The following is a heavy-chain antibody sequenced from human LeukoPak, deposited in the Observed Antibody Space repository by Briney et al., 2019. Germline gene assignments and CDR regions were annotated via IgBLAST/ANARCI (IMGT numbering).Heavy chain of an antibody. Sequence: ASVKVSCKASGYTFTSYGISWVRQAPGQGLEWMGWISTYNGNTIYAQKYQGRVTMTTDTSTTTAYMELRSLRSDDTAVYYCARDVHPLLHGFDMWGQGTMVTVSP. V-gene: IGHV1-18*01. CDR2: ISTYNGNT. CDR1: GYTFTSYG. CDR3: ARDVHPLLHGFDM. J-gene: IGHJ3*02.